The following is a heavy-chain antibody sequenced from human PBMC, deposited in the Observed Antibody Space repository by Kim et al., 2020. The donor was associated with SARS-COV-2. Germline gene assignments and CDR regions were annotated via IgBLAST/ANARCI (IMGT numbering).Heavy chain of an antibody. CDR1: GFTFSGSA. CDR3: TRRVAVAGTRDY. Sequence: GGSLRLSCAASGFTFSGSAMHWVRQASGKGLEWVGRIRSKANSYATAYAASVKGRFTISRDDSKNTAYLQMNSLKTEDTAVYYCTRRVAVAGTRDYWGQGTLVTVSS. V-gene: IGHV3-73*01. D-gene: IGHD6-19*01. CDR2: IRSKANSYAT. J-gene: IGHJ4*02.